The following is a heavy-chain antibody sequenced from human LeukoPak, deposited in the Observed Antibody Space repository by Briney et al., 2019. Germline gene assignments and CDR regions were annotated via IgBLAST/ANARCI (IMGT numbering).Heavy chain of an antibody. J-gene: IGHJ4*02. CDR2: ISSSSSYI. Sequence: GGSLRLSCAASGFTFSSYSMNWVRQAPGKGLEWVSSISSSSSYIYYADSVKGRFTISRDNAKNSLYLQMNSLRAEDTAVYYCARDIAARATTFDYWGQGTLVAVSS. CDR3: ARDIAARATTFDY. CDR1: GFTFSSYS. D-gene: IGHD6-6*01. V-gene: IGHV3-21*01.